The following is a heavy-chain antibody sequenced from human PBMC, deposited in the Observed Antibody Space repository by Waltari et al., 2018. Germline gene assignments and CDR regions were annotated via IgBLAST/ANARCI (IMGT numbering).Heavy chain of an antibody. J-gene: IGHJ6*03. CDR1: GGSFSGYY. Sequence: QVQLQQWGAGLLKPSETLSLPCAVYGGSFSGYYWSWIRQPPGKGLEWIGEINHSGSTNYNPSLKSRVTISVDTSKNQFSLKLSSVTAADTAVYYCARRNYDFWSGPTYYYYYYMDVWGKGTTVTVSS. CDR3: ARRNYDFWSGPTYYYYYYMDV. D-gene: IGHD3-3*01. CDR2: INHSGST. V-gene: IGHV4-34*01.